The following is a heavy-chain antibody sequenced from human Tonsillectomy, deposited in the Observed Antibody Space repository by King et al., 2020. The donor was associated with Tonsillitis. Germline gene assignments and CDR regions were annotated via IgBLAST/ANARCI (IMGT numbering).Heavy chain of an antibody. Sequence: VQLVESGGGVVQPGRSLRLSCAASAFTFSSYGMHWVRRAPGKGLEWVAVISDDGSSEYYGDSVQGRFSISRDNSKNTLYLQMNSLRVEDTAVYYCAKGCSSPICFYQEDWGQGTLVTVSS. J-gene: IGHJ4*02. CDR2: ISDDGSSE. CDR3: AKGCSSPICFYQED. D-gene: IGHD2-2*01. CDR1: AFTFSSYG. V-gene: IGHV3-30*18.